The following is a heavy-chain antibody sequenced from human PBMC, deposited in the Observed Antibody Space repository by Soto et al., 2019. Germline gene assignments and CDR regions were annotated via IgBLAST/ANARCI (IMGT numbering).Heavy chain of an antibody. CDR3: AKNSESSAYSSFDY. D-gene: IGHD3-22*01. CDR2: ISAYNGNT. CDR1: GYTFTNFG. V-gene: IGHV1-18*01. Sequence: ASVKVSCKASGYTFTNFGISWVRQAPGQGLEWMGWISAYNGNTNYAQKFQGRFTISRDNSKNTLYLQMNSLRAEDTAVYYCAKNSESSAYSSFDYWGQGTLVTVSS. J-gene: IGHJ4*02.